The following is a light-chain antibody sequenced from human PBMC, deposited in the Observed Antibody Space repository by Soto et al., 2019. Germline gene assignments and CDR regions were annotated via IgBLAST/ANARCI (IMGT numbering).Light chain of an antibody. J-gene: IGKJ4*01. CDR2: DAS. CDR1: QSISSW. V-gene: IGKV1-5*01. CDR3: YQYFSTPLT. Sequence: DIQMTQSPSTLSASVGDRVTITCRASQSISSWLAWYQQKPGKAPKLLIYDASSLESGVPSRFSGSGSGTEFTLTISSLQAEDVAVYYCYQYFSTPLTFGGGTKVDIK.